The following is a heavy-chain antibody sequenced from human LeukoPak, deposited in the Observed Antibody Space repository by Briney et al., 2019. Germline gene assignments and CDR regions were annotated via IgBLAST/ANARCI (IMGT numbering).Heavy chain of an antibody. V-gene: IGHV3-33*01. CDR3: TRDWRNLGYDY. J-gene: IGHJ4*02. Sequence: GRSLRLSCAASGFTFSSYGMHWVRQAPGKGLEWVAVIWYDGSNKYYADSVKGRFTISRDNAKNTLYLQMNSLRAEDTAVYYCTRDWRNLGYDYWGQGTLVTVSS. D-gene: IGHD5-12*01. CDR1: GFTFSSYG. CDR2: IWYDGSNK.